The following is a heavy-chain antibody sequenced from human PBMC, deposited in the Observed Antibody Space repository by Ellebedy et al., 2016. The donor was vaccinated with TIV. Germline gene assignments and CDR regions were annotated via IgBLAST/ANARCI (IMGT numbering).Heavy chain of an antibody. V-gene: IGHV4-31*03. J-gene: IGHJ6*02. CDR2: IYYSGST. Sequence: LRLXCTVSGGSISSGGYYWSWIRQHPGKGLEWIGYIYYSGSTYYNPSLKSRVTISVDTSKNQFSLKLSSVTAADTAVYYCARDRSIVVVPAAIEMGYYYYGMDVWGQGTTVTVSS. D-gene: IGHD2-2*01. CDR1: GGSISSGGYY. CDR3: ARDRSIVVVPAAIEMGYYYYGMDV.